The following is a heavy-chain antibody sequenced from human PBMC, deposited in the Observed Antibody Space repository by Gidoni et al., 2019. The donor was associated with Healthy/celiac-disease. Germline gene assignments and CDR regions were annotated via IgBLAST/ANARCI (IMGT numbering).Heavy chain of an antibody. CDR1: GSTFSSYG. Sequence: QVQLVESGGGVVQPGRSLRLSCAASGSTFSSYGIPWVRQAPGKGLEWVADISYDGSNKYYADSVKGRFTISRDNSKNTLYLQMNSLRAEDTAVYYCAKAATYYYDSSGYYRGDDAFDIWGQGTMVTVSS. D-gene: IGHD3-22*01. J-gene: IGHJ3*02. CDR3: AKAATYYYDSSGYYRGDDAFDI. CDR2: ISYDGSNK. V-gene: IGHV3-30*18.